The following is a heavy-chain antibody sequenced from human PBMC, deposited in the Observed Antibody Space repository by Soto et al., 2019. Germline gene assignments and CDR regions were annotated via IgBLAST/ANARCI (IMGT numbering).Heavy chain of an antibody. CDR1: GFTFSSYA. CDR3: AKDGEYSSR. Sequence: WGSLRRSWSTSGFTFSSYAMSWVGRPPGKGLGWVSGISGSGDNTYSADSVKGRFTISRKNSKNTLYLQMNSLRAEATAIYYCAKDGEYSSRWGQGTLVTVSS. CDR2: ISGSGDNT. D-gene: IGHD6-13*01. J-gene: IGHJ4*02. V-gene: IGHV3-23*01.